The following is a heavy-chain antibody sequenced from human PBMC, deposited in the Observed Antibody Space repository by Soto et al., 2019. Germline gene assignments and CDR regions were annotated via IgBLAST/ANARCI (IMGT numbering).Heavy chain of an antibody. D-gene: IGHD5-12*01. Sequence: GGSLRLSCASSGFTFSSYAMSWVRQAPGKGLEWVSAISGSGGSTYYADSVKGRFTISRDNSKNTLYLQMNSLRAEDTAVYYCAKDPLIVATIHWFDPWGQGTLVTVSS. J-gene: IGHJ5*02. CDR3: AKDPLIVATIHWFDP. V-gene: IGHV3-23*01. CDR1: GFTFSSYA. CDR2: ISGSGGST.